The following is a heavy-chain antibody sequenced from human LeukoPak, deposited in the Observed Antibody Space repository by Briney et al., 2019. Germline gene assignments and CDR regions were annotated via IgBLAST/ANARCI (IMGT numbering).Heavy chain of an antibody. CDR3: TRGHSIDY. V-gene: IGHV3-49*04. J-gene: IGHJ4*02. Sequence: GRSLRLSCTASGFTFGDYAMSWVRQAPGKGLEWVGFIRSKASGGTTEYTASVKGRFTISRDDSKSIAYLQMNSLITEDTAIYYCTRGHSIDYWGQGTQVTVSS. CDR2: IRSKASGGTT. CDR1: GFTFGDYA. D-gene: IGHD4-11*01.